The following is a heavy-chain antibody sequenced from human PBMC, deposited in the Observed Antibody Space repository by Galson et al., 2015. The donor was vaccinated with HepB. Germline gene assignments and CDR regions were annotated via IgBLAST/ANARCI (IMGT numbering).Heavy chain of an antibody. J-gene: IGHJ6*02. CDR1: GYTFTSYA. CDR2: ISAYGGNT. V-gene: IGHV3-23*01. D-gene: IGHD2-2*01. CDR3: AALPYQLYSPLEV. Sequence: SLKLSCAASGYTFTSYAMSWVRQAPGQGLEWVGGISAYGGNTYYAHTVKGRFTISRDNSKNTLYLQMNSLRAVDTAVYYCAALPYQLYSPLEVWGQETTVTVSS.